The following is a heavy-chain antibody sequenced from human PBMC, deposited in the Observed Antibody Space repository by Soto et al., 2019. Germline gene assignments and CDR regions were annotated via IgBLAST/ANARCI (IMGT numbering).Heavy chain of an antibody. D-gene: IGHD5-18*01. J-gene: IGHJ6*02. V-gene: IGHV3-30*18. CDR3: AKVRRGYSLRGMDV. Sequence: GGSLRLSCAASGFTFSSYGMHWVRQAPGKGLEWVAVISYDGSNKYYADSVKGRFTISRDNSKNTLCLQMNSLRAEDTAVYYCAKVRRGYSLRGMDVWGQGTTVTVSS. CDR1: GFTFSSYG. CDR2: ISYDGSNK.